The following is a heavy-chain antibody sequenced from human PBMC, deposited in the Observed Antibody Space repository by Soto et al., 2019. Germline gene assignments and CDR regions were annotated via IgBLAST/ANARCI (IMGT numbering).Heavy chain of an antibody. J-gene: IGHJ4*02. D-gene: IGHD2-15*01. CDR2: ISDNGAGT. CDR3: AKYCCPDSCYSGFDY. CDR1: GFTFSTYA. V-gene: IGHV3-23*01. Sequence: EVQLLESGGNWVQPGGSLRLSCAASGFTFSTYAMTWVRQAPGQGLEWVSTISDNGAGTYYTDSVKGRFTISRDNSKNTLYLQRNILRAEDTAIYYWAKYCCPDSCYSGFDYWCQGTQVSVSS.